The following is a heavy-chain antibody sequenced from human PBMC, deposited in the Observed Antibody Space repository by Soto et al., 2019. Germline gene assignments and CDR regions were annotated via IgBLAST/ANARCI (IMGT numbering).Heavy chain of an antibody. V-gene: IGHV1-3*01. Sequence: GASVKVSCKASGYTFTSYAMHWVRQAPGQRLEWMGWINAGNGNTKYSQKFQGRVTITRDTSASTAYMELSSLRSEDTAVYYCARDIPYCSSTSCYHYYYYMDVWGKGTTVTVS. J-gene: IGHJ6*03. CDR1: GYTFTSYA. CDR2: INAGNGNT. CDR3: ARDIPYCSSTSCYHYYYYMDV. D-gene: IGHD2-2*01.